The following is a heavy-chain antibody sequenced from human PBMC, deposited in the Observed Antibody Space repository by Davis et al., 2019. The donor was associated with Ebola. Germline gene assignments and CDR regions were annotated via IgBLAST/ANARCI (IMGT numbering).Heavy chain of an antibody. CDR3: ARGGRYYDSSGYLDFDP. V-gene: IGHV3-7*01. D-gene: IGHD3-22*01. CDR1: GFTFSSYW. CDR2: IKQDGSEK. Sequence: GESLKISCAASGFTFSSYWMSWVRQAPGKGLEWVANIKQDGSEKYYVDSVKGRFTISRDNAKNSLYLQMNSLRAEDTAVYYCARGGRYYDSSGYLDFDPWGQGTLVTVSS. J-gene: IGHJ5*02.